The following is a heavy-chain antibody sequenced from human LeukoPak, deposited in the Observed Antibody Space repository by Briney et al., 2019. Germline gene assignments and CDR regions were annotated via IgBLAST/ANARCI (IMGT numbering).Heavy chain of an antibody. CDR2: IYYSGST. CDR1: GGSISSSSYY. D-gene: IGHD1-1*01. V-gene: IGHV4-39*07. J-gene: IGHJ6*03. CDR3: AREKIGTGTILGKDYYYMGV. Sequence: SETLSLTCTVSGGSISSSSYYWGWIRQPPGKGLEWIGSIYYSGSTYYNPSLKSRVTISVDTSKNQFSLKLSSVTAADTAVYYCAREKIGTGTILGKDYYYMGVWGKGTTATVSS.